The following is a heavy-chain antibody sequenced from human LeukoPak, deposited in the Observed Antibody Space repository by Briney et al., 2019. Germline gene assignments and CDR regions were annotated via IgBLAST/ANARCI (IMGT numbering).Heavy chain of an antibody. CDR1: GGSISSRSYY. CDR2: ISHSGST. D-gene: IGHD3-3*01. Sequence: SETLSLTCSVSGGSISSRSYYWVWIRQPPGKGLEWIGAISHSGSTLYNPSLMSQVTISVDTSKNQFSLKFIYVTAADTAVYYCARGALSIWRVFRSFDPWGQGTLVTVSS. V-gene: IGHV4-39*07. CDR3: ARGALSIWRVFRSFDP. J-gene: IGHJ5*02.